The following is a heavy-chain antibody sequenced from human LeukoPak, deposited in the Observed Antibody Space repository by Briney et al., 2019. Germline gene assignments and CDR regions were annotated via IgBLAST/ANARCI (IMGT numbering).Heavy chain of an antibody. D-gene: IGHD3-3*01. CDR1: GGSFSGYY. V-gene: IGHV4-34*03. CDR2: INHSGST. CDR3: QFWSGYRKVDY. Sequence: SETLSLTCAVYGGSFSGYYWSWIRQPPGKGLEWIGEINHSGSTNYNPSLKSRVTISVDTSKNQFSLKLSSVTAADTAVYYCQFWSGYRKVDYWGQGTLVTVSS. J-gene: IGHJ4*02.